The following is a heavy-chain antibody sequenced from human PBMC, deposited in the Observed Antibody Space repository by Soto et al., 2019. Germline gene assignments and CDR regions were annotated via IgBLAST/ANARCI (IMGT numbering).Heavy chain of an antibody. CDR1: GYTLTELS. Sequence: ASVKVSCKVSGYTLTELSMHWVRQAPGKGLEWMGGFDPEDGETIYAQKFKGRVTMTKDTSTDTAYMDLSSLRSEDTAVYYCETAVSRLWAWIQLWYYFDYWGQGTLVTVSS. CDR3: ETAVSRLWAWIQLWYYFDY. V-gene: IGHV1-24*01. D-gene: IGHD5-18*01. J-gene: IGHJ4*02. CDR2: FDPEDGET.